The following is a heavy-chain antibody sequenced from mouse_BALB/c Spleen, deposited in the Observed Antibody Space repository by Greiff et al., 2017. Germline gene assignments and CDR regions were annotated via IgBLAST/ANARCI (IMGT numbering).Heavy chain of an antibody. V-gene: IGHV14-3*02. Sequence: EVQLQQSGAELVKPGASVKLSCTASGFNFKDTYMHWVKQRPEQGLEWIGRIDPANGNTKYDPKFQGKATITADTSSNTAYLQLSSLTSEDTAVYYCARSSMITGAMDYWGQGTSVTVSS. CDR2: IDPANGNT. D-gene: IGHD2-4*01. CDR3: ARSSMITGAMDY. CDR1: GFNFKDTY. J-gene: IGHJ4*01.